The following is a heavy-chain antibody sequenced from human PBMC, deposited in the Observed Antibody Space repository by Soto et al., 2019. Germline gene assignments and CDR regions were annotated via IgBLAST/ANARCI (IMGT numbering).Heavy chain of an antibody. Sequence: SETLSLTCTVSGGSISSNHYYWGWIRQPPGKGLEWIGGISYDGSTYHNSSLKGRATISVDTSKSQFSLKLSSVTAADTAVYYCARDVGDGYTYGADDAFDIWGQGTMVTVSS. CDR1: GGSISSNHYY. J-gene: IGHJ3*02. CDR2: ISYDGST. D-gene: IGHD5-12*01. V-gene: IGHV4-39*07. CDR3: ARDVGDGYTYGADDAFDI.